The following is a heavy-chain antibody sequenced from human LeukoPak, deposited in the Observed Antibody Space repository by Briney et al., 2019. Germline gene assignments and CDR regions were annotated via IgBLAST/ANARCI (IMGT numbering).Heavy chain of an antibody. J-gene: IGHJ4*02. V-gene: IGHV4-59*01. Sequence: SETLSLTCTVSGGSISSYYWSWIRQPPGKGLEWIGYIYYSGSTNYNPSLKSRVTISVDTSKNQFSLKLSSVTAADTAVHYCARDSGSSGWYPPFDYWGQGTLVTVSS. CDR1: GGSISSYY. D-gene: IGHD6-19*01. CDR3: ARDSGSSGWYPPFDY. CDR2: IYYSGST.